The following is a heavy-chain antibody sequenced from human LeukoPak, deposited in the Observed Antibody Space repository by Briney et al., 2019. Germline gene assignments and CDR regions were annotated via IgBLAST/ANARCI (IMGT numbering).Heavy chain of an antibody. Sequence: GGSLRLSCSASGLTFSVSAIHWVRQASGKGLEWVGRIKTKADNYATAYAASVKGRFTISRDDSTNTAYLQMNSLKTEDTAVYYCTHPAYYYNVDVWSKGTTVTVSS. D-gene: IGHD6-25*01. CDR3: THPAYYYNVDV. V-gene: IGHV3-73*01. CDR1: GLTFSVSA. J-gene: IGHJ6*04. CDR2: IKTKADNYAT.